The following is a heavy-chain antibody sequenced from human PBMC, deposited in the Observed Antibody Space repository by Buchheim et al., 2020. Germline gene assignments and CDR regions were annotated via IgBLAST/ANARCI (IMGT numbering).Heavy chain of an antibody. D-gene: IGHD4-17*01. CDR1: GFTFSSYG. CDR2: ISYDGSNK. CDR3: AKENDYGDYKD. J-gene: IGHJ4*02. Sequence: VQLVESGGGVVQPGRSLRLSCAASGFTFSSYGMHWVRQAPGKGLEWVAVISYDGSNKYYADSVKGRFTISRDNSKNTLYLQMNSLRAEDTAVYYCAKENDYGDYKDWGQGTL. V-gene: IGHV3-30*18.